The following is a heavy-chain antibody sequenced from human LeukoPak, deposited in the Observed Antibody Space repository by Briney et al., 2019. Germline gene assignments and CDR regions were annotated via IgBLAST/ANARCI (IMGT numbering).Heavy chain of an antibody. V-gene: IGHV1-69*04. Sequence: GASVKVSCKASGGTFSSYAISWVRQAPGQGLEWMGRIIPILGIANYAQKFQGRVTITADKSTSTAYMELSSLRSEDTAVYYCARVGFYYGSGSYSYWGQGTLVTVSS. J-gene: IGHJ4*02. CDR2: IIPILGIA. D-gene: IGHD3-10*01. CDR1: GGTFSSYA. CDR3: ARVGFYYGSGSYSY.